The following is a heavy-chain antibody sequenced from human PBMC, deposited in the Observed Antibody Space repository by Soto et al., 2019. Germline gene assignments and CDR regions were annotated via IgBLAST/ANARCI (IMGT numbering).Heavy chain of an antibody. CDR1: DGSISSGGYY. V-gene: IGHV4-31*03. Sequence: SQTMSLTCTVSDGSISSGGYYWSWIRQHPGKGLEWIGYIFYSGSTYYNPSLKSRVTISVDTSKNQFSLKLSSVTAADTAVYYCARAPGDYFDYWGQGTLVTVSS. CDR2: IFYSGST. J-gene: IGHJ4*02. CDR3: ARAPGDYFDY.